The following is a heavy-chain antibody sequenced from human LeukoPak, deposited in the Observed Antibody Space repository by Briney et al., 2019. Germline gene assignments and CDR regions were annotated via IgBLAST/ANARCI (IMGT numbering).Heavy chain of an antibody. D-gene: IGHD6-13*01. V-gene: IGHV1-2*06. CDR3: ARFGRGSSSDYYGMDV. J-gene: IGHJ6*02. CDR1: GYTFTGYY. Sequence: ASVTVSCKASGYTFTGYYMHWVRQAPGQGLEWMGRINPNSGGTNYAQKFQGRVTMTRDTSISTAYMELSRLRSDDTAVYYCARFGRGSSSDYYGMDVWGQGTTVTVSS. CDR2: INPNSGGT.